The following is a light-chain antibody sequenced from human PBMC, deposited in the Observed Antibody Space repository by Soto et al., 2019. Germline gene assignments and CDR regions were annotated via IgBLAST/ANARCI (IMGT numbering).Light chain of an antibody. CDR3: SSFAGGGNPVL. J-gene: IGLJ2*01. CDR1: SSDVGGYNY. CDR2: EVT. Sequence: QSALTQPPSASGSLGQSVTISCTGTSSDVGGYNYVSWHQQHPGKAPKVMIYEVTKRPPGVPDRFSGSKSGNTASLTVSGLQAEDEADYYCSSFAGGGNPVLLGGGTKPIVL. V-gene: IGLV2-8*01.